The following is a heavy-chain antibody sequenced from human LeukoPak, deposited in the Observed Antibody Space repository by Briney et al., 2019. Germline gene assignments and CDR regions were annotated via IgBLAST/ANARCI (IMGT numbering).Heavy chain of an antibody. CDR3: ARFRRNKLWFGDDAFDI. D-gene: IGHD3-10*01. Sequence: SETLSLTCTVSGYSISSGYYWGWIRQPPGKGLEWIGSIYHSGSTYYNPSLKSRVTISVGTSKNQFSLKLSSVTAADTAVYYCARFRRNKLWFGDDAFDIWGQGTMVTVSS. CDR1: GYSISSGYY. CDR2: IYHSGST. J-gene: IGHJ3*02. V-gene: IGHV4-38-2*02.